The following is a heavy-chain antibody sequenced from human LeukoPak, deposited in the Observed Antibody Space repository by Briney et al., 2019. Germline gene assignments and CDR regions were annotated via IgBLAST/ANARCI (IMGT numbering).Heavy chain of an antibody. J-gene: IGHJ5*02. V-gene: IGHV3-11*06. D-gene: IGHD3-22*01. Sequence: GGSLRLSCAASGFTFSDYYMSWIRQASGKGLEWVSYISSSSSYTNYAESVKGRFTVSRDNARNSLYLQMNSLRAEDTAVYYCARDPSSGTANWFDPWGQGTLVTVSS. CDR2: ISSSSSYT. CDR3: ARDPSSGTANWFDP. CDR1: GFTFSDYY.